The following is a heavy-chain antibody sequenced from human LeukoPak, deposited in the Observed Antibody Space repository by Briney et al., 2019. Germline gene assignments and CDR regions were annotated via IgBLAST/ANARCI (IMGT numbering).Heavy chain of an antibody. Sequence: GGSLRLSCAASGFTFSHAWMTWVRQAPGKGLEWVGRIKTKSDGGTTAYAEPAKGRFTISRDDSRDTLYLQMNSLKTEDTAVYYCSTCLGAYKAYYYYYYMDVWGKGTTVTVS. CDR3: STCLGAYKAYYYYYYMDV. CDR2: IKTKSDGGTT. V-gene: IGHV3-15*01. J-gene: IGHJ6*03. CDR1: GFTFSHAW. D-gene: IGHD3-16*01.